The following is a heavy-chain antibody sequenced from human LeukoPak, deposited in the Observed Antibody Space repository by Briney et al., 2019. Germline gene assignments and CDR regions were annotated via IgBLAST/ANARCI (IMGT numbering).Heavy chain of an antibody. Sequence: GESLKISCKGSGYSFTSYWIGWVRQMPGKGLEWMGIIYPGDSDTRYSPSFQGQVTISADKSISTAYLQWSSLKASDTAMYYCARADCSSTSCYSYRDAFDIWGQGTMVTASS. CDR3: ARADCSSTSCYSYRDAFDI. J-gene: IGHJ3*02. CDR2: IYPGDSDT. CDR1: GYSFTSYW. V-gene: IGHV5-51*01. D-gene: IGHD2-2*01.